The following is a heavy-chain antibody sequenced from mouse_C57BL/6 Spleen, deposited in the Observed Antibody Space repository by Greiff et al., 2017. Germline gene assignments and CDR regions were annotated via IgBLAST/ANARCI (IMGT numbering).Heavy chain of an antibody. Sequence: QVQLQQPGAELVRPGTSVKLSCKASGYTFTSYWMHWVKQRPGQGLEWIGVIDPSDSYTNYNQKFKGKATLTVDTSSSTAYMQLSSLPSEDSAVYYCARPLRGGFDYWGQGTTLTVSS. CDR3: ARPLRGGFDY. CDR1: GYTFTSYW. J-gene: IGHJ2*01. D-gene: IGHD3-2*02. CDR2: IDPSDSYT. V-gene: IGHV1-59*01.